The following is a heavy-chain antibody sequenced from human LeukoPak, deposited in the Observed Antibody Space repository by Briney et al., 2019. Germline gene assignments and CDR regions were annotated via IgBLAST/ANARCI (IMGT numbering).Heavy chain of an antibody. CDR3: ARGRQIPLWFRDYYYYGMDV. CDR2: ISAYNGNT. Sequence: ASVKVSCKASGYTFTSYGISWVRQAPGQGLEWMGWISAYNGNTNYAQKLQGRVTMTTDTSTSTAYMELRSLRSDDTAVYYCARGRQIPLWFRDYYYYGMDVWGQGTTVTVSS. J-gene: IGHJ6*02. CDR1: GYTFTSYG. D-gene: IGHD5-18*01. V-gene: IGHV1-18*01.